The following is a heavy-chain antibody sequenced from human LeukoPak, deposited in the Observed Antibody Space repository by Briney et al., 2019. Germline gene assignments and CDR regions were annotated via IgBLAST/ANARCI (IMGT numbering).Heavy chain of an antibody. CDR3: ARDLATVTTGRHWFDP. CDR2: ISSSSSTI. Sequence: GGSLRLSCAASGFTFSSYSMNWVRQAPGKGLEGVSYISSSSSTIYYADSVKGRFTISRDNAKNSLYLQMNSLRDEDTAVYYCARDLATVTTGRHWFDPWGQGTLVTVSS. CDR1: GFTFSSYS. V-gene: IGHV3-48*02. D-gene: IGHD4-17*01. J-gene: IGHJ5*02.